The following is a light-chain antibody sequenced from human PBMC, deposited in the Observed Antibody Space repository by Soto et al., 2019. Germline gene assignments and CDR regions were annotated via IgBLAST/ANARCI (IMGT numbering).Light chain of an antibody. CDR1: QSVLYSSNNKNY. CDR2: WAS. J-gene: IGKJ1*01. CDR3: QQYYSTPQT. V-gene: IGKV4-1*01. Sequence: DIVITHSPDSLAVSLYQRPTINCNSSQSVLYSSNNKNYLAWYQQKPGQPPKLLIYWASTRESGVPDRFSGSGSGTDFTLTISSLQAEDVAVYYCQQYYSTPQTFGQGTKVDIK.